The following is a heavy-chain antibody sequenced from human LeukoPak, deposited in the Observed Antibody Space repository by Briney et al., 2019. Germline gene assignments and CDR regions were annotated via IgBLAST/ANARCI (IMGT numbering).Heavy chain of an antibody. Sequence: GGSLRLSCTASGFSFSRYWLSWVRQAPGKGLEWVANIKQDGSEKYYVDSVKGRFTISRDNTKNSLYLQMNSLRAEDTAVYYCARDPPYSGSYYRYWGQGTLVTVSS. CDR1: GFSFSRYW. V-gene: IGHV3-7*01. D-gene: IGHD1-26*01. CDR3: ARDPPYSGSYYRY. J-gene: IGHJ4*02. CDR2: IKQDGSEK.